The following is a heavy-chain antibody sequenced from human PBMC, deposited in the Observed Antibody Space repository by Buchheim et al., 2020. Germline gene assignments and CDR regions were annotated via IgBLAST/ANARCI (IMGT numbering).Heavy chain of an antibody. CDR3: ARWYDFWSGYYDNWFDP. CDR2: IYYSGST. V-gene: IGHV4-59*01. CDR1: GGSISSYY. Sequence: QVQLQESGPGLVKPSETLSLTCTVSGGSISSYYWSWIRQPPGKGLEWIGYIYYSGSTNYNPSLQSRVTISVDTSKNQFSLKLSSVTAADTAVYYCARWYDFWSGYYDNWFDPWGQGTL. D-gene: IGHD3-3*01. J-gene: IGHJ5*02.